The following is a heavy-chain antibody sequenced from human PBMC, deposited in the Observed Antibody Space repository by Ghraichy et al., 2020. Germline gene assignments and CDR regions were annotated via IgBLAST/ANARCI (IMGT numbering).Heavy chain of an antibody. CDR3: AREVYSSSSRSPYYYYGMDV. Sequence: LSLTCAASGFTFSSYGMHWVRQAPGKGMEWVAVIWYDGSNKYYADSVKGRFTISRDNSKNTLYLQMNSLRAEDTAVYYCAREVYSSSSRSPYYYYGMDVWGQGTTVTVSS. CDR1: GFTFSSYG. D-gene: IGHD6-6*01. V-gene: IGHV3-33*01. J-gene: IGHJ6*02. CDR2: IWYDGSNK.